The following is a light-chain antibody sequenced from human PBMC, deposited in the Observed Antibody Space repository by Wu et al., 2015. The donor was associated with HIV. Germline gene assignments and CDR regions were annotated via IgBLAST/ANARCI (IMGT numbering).Light chain of an antibody. Sequence: EIVMTQSPATLSVSPGDRATLSCRASQSISSNVAWYQQKPGQAPRLLIYGASSRATGIPDRFSGSGSGTDFTLTISRLEPEDIAVYYCQQYNTSPFTFGPGTKVDLK. CDR1: QSISSN. CDR2: GAS. CDR3: QQYNTSPFT. J-gene: IGKJ3*01. V-gene: IGKV3D-15*01.